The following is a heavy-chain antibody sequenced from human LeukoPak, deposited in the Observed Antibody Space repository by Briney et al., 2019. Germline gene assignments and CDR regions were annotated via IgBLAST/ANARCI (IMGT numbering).Heavy chain of an antibody. CDR1: GGSFSGYY. J-gene: IGHJ3*02. CDR3: ARSDGYGLVGI. D-gene: IGHD3-10*01. V-gene: IGHV4-34*01. Sequence: SETLSLTCAVYGGSFSGYYWSWIRQPPGKGLEWIGEINHSGSTNYNPSLKSRVIIIIDTPKNHFSLTLSSVTAADTAVYYCARSDGYGLVGIWGQGTMVTVSS. CDR2: INHSGST.